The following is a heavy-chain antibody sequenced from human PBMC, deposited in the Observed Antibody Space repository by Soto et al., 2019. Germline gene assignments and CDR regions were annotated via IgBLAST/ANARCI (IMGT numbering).Heavy chain of an antibody. Sequence: PSETLSLTCTVSGGSISSYYWSWIRQPPGKGLEWIGYIYYSGSTNYNPSLKSRVTISVDTSKNQFSLKLSSVTAADTAVYYCARRSLLLGYCSGGSCYGFDPWGQGTLVTVSS. CDR1: GGSISSYY. J-gene: IGHJ5*02. CDR2: IYYSGST. V-gene: IGHV4-59*08. CDR3: ARRSLLLGYCSGGSCYGFDP. D-gene: IGHD2-15*01.